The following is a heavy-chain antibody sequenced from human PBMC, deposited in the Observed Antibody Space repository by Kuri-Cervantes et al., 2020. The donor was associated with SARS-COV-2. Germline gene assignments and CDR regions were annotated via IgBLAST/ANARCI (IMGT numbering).Heavy chain of an antibody. V-gene: IGHV4-59*01. Sequence: ESLKISCATSGFTFSNYAMTWIRQSPGKGLEWIAYFYYGDVTNYNPSLKSRVTVSADTSKNQLSLKLSSVTAADTAVYYCARGPHCSSTSCNRDYWGQGTLVTVSS. J-gene: IGHJ4*02. CDR2: FYYGDVT. CDR1: GFTFSNYA. D-gene: IGHD2-2*01. CDR3: ARGPHCSSTSCNRDY.